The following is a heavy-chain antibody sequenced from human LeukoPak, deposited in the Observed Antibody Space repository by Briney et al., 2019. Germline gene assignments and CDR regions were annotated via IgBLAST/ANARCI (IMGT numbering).Heavy chain of an antibody. Sequence: GGSLRLSCAASGFTFRSYEMNWVRQAPGKGLEWASYFSSSSSTIYYADSVKGRFNISRDNVKNSLYLEMDSLRAEDTALYYCARDYYGDSYFDNWGQGTLVTVSS. CDR3: ARDYYGDSYFDN. D-gene: IGHD4-17*01. V-gene: IGHV3-48*03. CDR1: GFTFRSYE. CDR2: FSSSSSTI. J-gene: IGHJ4*02.